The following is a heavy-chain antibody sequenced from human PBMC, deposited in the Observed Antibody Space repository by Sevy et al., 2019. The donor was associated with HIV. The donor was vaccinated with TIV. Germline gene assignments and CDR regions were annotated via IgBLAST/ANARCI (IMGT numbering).Heavy chain of an antibody. J-gene: IGHJ2*01. CDR2: LFGGAKT. CDR3: VRVRDDYNRYFDV. CDR1: GFTVIADY. V-gene: IGHV3-53*01. Sequence: GGSLRLSCAASGFTVIADYFSWVRQAPGKGLEWVSVLFGGAKTDYADSVKGRFTISRENSKNTVYLQMNSLRVEDTAVYYCVRVRDDYNRYFDVWGRTTLAIVSS. D-gene: IGHD4-4*01.